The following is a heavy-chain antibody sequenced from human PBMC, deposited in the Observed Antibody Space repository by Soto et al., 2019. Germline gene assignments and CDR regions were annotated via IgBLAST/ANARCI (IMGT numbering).Heavy chain of an antibody. CDR3: ARSREFDY. V-gene: IGHV4-30-2*01. CDR2: IFPSGTT. CDR1: GGSLSGATYS. Sequence: SETLSLTCGVSGGSLSGATYSWNWIRQPPGKGLEWIGYIFPSGTTYYNPSLKSRVTISIDVSKSQFSLSLRSLTAADTAVYYCARSREFDYWSQGTLVTVSS. J-gene: IGHJ4*02.